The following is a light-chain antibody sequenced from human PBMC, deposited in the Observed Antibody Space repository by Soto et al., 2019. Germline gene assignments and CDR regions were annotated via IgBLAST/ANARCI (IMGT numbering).Light chain of an antibody. CDR2: GAS. CDR3: QQYDTLPWT. Sequence: EIVMTQSPATLSVSPGDRATLSCRASQSVGSNLVWYQQKPGQAPSLLIHGASTRATVIPPRFSGSGSGTEFTLTINSLQSEDFAVYYCQQYDTLPWTFGQGTKVEIK. V-gene: IGKV3-15*01. CDR1: QSVGSN. J-gene: IGKJ1*01.